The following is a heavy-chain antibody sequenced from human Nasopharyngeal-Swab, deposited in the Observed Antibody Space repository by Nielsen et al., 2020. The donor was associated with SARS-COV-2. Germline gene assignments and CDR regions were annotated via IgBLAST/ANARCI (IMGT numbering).Heavy chain of an antibody. V-gene: IGHV3-7*05. CDR3: ARKILLWFGDGGYYFDY. CDR2: IKQDGSEK. J-gene: IGHJ4*02. D-gene: IGHD3-10*01. Sequence: GESLKISCAASGFTFSSYWMSWVRQAPGKGLEWMANIKQDGSEKYYVDSVKGRFTISRDNAKNSLYLQMNSLRAEDTAVYYCARKILLWFGDGGYYFDYWGQGTLVTVSS. CDR1: GFTFSSYW.